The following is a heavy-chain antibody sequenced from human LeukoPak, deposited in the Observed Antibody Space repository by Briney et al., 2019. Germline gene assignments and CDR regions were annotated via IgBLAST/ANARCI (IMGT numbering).Heavy chain of an antibody. CDR3: TTDVGDDMYFDY. V-gene: IGHV3-7*05. D-gene: IGHD3-22*01. CDR1: GFTFSSYW. J-gene: IGHJ4*02. Sequence: GGSLRLSCAASGFTFSSYWMTWVRQAPGKGLEWVAKIKQDGSEKYYVDSVKGRFTISRDNAKNSLYLQMNSLGAEATAVYYCTTDVGDDMYFDYWGQGTLVTVSS. CDR2: IKQDGSEK.